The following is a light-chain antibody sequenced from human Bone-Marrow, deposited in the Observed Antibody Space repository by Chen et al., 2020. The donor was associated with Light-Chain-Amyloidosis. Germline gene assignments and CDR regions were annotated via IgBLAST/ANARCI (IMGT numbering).Light chain of an antibody. V-gene: IGLV2-14*01. CDR2: EIS. Sequence: QSALTQPASVSGSPGQPITISCTGSSSDVGDLNYGSWYQRHPGKAPQLIISEISTWPSGASKRFSGSKSGNTASLTISGLQAEDAAEYYCSSYTSRNRHVFAAGTKLTVL. CDR1: SSDVGDLNY. CDR3: SSYTSRNRHV. J-gene: IGLJ1*01.